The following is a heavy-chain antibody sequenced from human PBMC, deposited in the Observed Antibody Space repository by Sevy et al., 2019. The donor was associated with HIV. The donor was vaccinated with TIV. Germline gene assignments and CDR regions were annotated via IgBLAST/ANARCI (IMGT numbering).Heavy chain of an antibody. CDR3: AKALNPALESMLEVNLRSLKGFDV. Sequence: GGSLRLSCAASGFTFNTHAMNWVRQAPGKGLEWVSVISGPGYGTNYADAVKGRFTIAIDNSKNTLYLQMNSLRDDDTAVYYCAKALNPALESMLEVNLRSLKGFDVWGQGTMVTVSS. V-gene: IGHV3-23*01. CDR1: GFTFNTHA. CDR2: ISGPGYGT. J-gene: IGHJ3*01. D-gene: IGHD3-22*01.